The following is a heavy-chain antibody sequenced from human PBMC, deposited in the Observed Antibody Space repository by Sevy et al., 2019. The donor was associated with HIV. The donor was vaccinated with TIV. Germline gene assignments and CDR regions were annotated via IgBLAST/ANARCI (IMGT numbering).Heavy chain of an antibody. D-gene: IGHD6-6*01. Sequence: SETLSLTCTVSGGSISSYYWSWIRQPAGKGLEWIGRIYTSGSTNYNPSLKSRVTMSVDTSKNQFSLKLSSVTAADTAVYYCARGGWLAARLPSYYYYMDVWGKGTTVTVSS. CDR2: IYTSGST. V-gene: IGHV4-4*07. CDR1: GGSISSYY. J-gene: IGHJ6*03. CDR3: ARGGWLAARLPSYYYYMDV.